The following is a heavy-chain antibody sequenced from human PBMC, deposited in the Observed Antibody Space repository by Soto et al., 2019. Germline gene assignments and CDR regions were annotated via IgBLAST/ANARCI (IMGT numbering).Heavy chain of an antibody. V-gene: IGHV3-15*03. J-gene: IGHJ4*02. CDR1: GGSISSSNW. CDR2: IKSKGNGGTA. CDR3: ITTYSGTPARPYLDL. Sequence: PSETLSLTCAVSGGSISSSNWWSWVRQAPGKGLEWVGRIKSKGNGGTADYAAPVKGRFTISRDDSKNMLYLQMNSLKTEDTAVYYCITTYSGTPARPYLDLWGQGTPVTVSS. D-gene: IGHD1-26*01.